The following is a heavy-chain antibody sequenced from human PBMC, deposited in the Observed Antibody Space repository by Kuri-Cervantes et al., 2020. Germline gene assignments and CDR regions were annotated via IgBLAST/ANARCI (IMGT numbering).Heavy chain of an antibody. CDR3: ARANFDIVVVPAAGWFDL. V-gene: IGHV4-4*02. Sequence: SETLSLTCAVSGGSISSSNWWSWVRQPPGKGLEWIGEIYHSGSTNYNPSLKSRVTISVDKSKNQFSLKLSSVTAADTAVYYCARANFDIVVVPAAGWFDLWGQGTLVTVSS. J-gene: IGHJ5*02. D-gene: IGHD2-2*01. CDR2: IYHSGST. CDR1: GGSISSSNW.